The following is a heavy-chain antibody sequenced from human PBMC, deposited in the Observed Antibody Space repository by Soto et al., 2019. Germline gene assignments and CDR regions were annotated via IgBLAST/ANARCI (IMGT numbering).Heavy chain of an antibody. CDR1: GGTFSSYA. V-gene: IGHV1-69*12. Sequence: QVQLVQSGAEVKKPGSSVKVSCKASGGTFSSYAISWVRQAPGQGLEWMGGIIPIFGTANYAQKFQGRVTITADESTSTAYMELSSLRSEDTAVYYCARGWGMYSRSWYHSRFDYWGQGTLVTVSS. J-gene: IGHJ4*02. CDR3: ARGWGMYSRSWYHSRFDY. D-gene: IGHD6-13*01. CDR2: IIPIFGTA.